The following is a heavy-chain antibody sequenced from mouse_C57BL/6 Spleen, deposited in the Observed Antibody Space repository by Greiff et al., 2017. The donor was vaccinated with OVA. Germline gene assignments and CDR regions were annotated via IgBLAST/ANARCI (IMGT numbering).Heavy chain of an antibody. V-gene: IGHV14-2*01. D-gene: IGHD1-1*01. J-gene: IGHJ1*03. CDR1: GFNIKDYY. CDR2: IDPEDGET. CDR3: ALYYGEAHWYFDV. Sequence: EVKLMESGAELVKPGASVKLSCTASGFNIKDYYMHWVKQRTEQGLEWIGRIDPEDGETKYAPKFQGKATITADTSSNTAYLQLSSLTSEDTAVYYCALYYGEAHWYFDVWGTGTTVTVSS.